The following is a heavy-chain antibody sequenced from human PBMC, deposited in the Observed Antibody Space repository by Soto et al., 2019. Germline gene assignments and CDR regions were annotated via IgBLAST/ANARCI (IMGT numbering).Heavy chain of an antibody. Sequence: SETLSLTCTVSGGSISSGGYYWSWIRQHPGKGLEWIGYIYYSGSTYYNPSLKSRVTISVDTSKNQFSLKLSSVTAADTAVYYCASLRRDGYNLSYWGQGTLVTVSS. V-gene: IGHV4-31*03. CDR3: ASLRRDGYNLSY. CDR2: IYYSGST. CDR1: GGSISSGGYY. D-gene: IGHD5-12*01. J-gene: IGHJ4*02.